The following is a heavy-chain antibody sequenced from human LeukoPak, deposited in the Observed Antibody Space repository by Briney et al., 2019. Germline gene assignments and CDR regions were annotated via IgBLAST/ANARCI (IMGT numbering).Heavy chain of an antibody. CDR3: ANEDWFIVVVPAARGFDY. CDR2: ISGSGGST. J-gene: IGHJ4*02. D-gene: IGHD2-2*01. CDR1: GFTFSSYA. V-gene: IGHV3-23*01. Sequence: PGGSLRLSCAASGFTFSSYAMSWVRQAPGKGLEWVSAISGSGGSTYYADSVKGRFTISRDNSKNTLYLQINSLRAEDTAVYYCANEDWFIVVVPAARGFDYWGQGTLVTVSS.